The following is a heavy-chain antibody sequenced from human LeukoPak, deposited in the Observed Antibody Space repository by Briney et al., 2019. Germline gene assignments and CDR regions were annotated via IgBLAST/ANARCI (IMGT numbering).Heavy chain of an antibody. Sequence: GGSLRLSCAASGFTFSSYWMSWVRQAPGKGLERVPEIKQDGSDKYYVDSVKGRFTISRDNAKNSLYLQMNSLRAEDTAVYYCARVSQGYSPVGPKAASYYYYMDVWGKGTTVTVSS. J-gene: IGHJ6*03. D-gene: IGHD3-22*01. CDR3: ARVSQGYSPVGPKAASYYYYMDV. CDR2: IKQDGSDK. CDR1: GFTFSSYW. V-gene: IGHV3-7*01.